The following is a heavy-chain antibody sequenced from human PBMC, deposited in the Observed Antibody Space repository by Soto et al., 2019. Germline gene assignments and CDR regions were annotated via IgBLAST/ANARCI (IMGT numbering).Heavy chain of an antibody. V-gene: IGHV3-23*01. CDR1: VFTFSSYA. D-gene: IGHD2-15*01. J-gene: IGHJ4*02. Sequence: EVQLLESGGGLVQPGGSLRLSCAASVFTFSSYAMSWVRQAPGKGLEWVSAISGSGGSTYYADSVKGRFTISRDNSKNTLYLQMNSLRAEDTAVYYCAKDRSSSGGSCYDYWGQGTLVTVSS. CDR2: ISGSGGST. CDR3: AKDRSSSGGSCYDY.